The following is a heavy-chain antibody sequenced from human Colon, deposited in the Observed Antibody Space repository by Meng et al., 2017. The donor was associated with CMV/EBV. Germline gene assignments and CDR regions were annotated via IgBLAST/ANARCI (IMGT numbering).Heavy chain of an antibody. CDR2: INSNTGAT. V-gene: IGHV1-2*02. CDR3: ERVGGWIGSSSIFGWFDP. CDR1: GYTFTDYY. Sequence: GQGVGSGAEVKVPWASVQVSCKGSGYTFTDYYILWVRQAPGQGLKWMGLINSNTGATKYAQKFQNRITMTRDTSINTVYMQLSGLRSDDTAVYYCERVGGWIGSSSIFGWFDPWGQGTLVTVSS. D-gene: IGHD6-6*01. J-gene: IGHJ5*02.